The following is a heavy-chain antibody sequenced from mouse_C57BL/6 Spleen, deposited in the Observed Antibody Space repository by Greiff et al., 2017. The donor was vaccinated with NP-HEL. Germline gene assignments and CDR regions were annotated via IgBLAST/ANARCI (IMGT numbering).Heavy chain of an antibody. V-gene: IGHV1-54*01. D-gene: IGHD2-5*01. J-gene: IGHJ1*03. Sequence: VQLQQSGAELVRPGTSVKVCCKASGYAFTNYLLEWVKPRTGPGLEWIGVIHPGSGGTNYNEKFKGKATLTADKSSSTAYMQLSSLTSEDSAVYFCARTDSNSLGYFDVWGTGTTVTGSS. CDR2: IHPGSGGT. CDR3: ARTDSNSLGYFDV. CDR1: GYAFTNYL.